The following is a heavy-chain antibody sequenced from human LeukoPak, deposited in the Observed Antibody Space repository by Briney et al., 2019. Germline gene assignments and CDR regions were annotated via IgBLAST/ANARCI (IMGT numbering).Heavy chain of an antibody. D-gene: IGHD2-21*01. V-gene: IGHV3-23*01. CDR3: AKDFRIGYSAHFDY. Sequence: GGSLRLSCVGSGFTFRSHAMSWVRQAPEKGLEFVSGIYENGGATYYADSVKGRFSISRDNSKNTLYLQMDSLRGEDTAVYYCAKDFRIGYSAHFDYWGQGALVTVSS. CDR1: GFTFRSHA. J-gene: IGHJ4*02. CDR2: IYENGGAT.